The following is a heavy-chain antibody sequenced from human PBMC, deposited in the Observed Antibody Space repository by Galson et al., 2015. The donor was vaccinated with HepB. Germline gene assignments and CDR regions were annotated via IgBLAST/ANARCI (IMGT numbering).Heavy chain of an antibody. V-gene: IGHV3-49*03. Sequence: SLRLSCAASGFTFGDYTMSWFRQAPGKGLEWVGFIRNKPYGGTTEYAASVKGRFTISRDDSKSIAYLQMNSLKTEDTAVYYCTRGNTGSYYPPGYWGQGTLVTVSS. D-gene: IGHD1-26*01. CDR2: IRNKPYGGTT. CDR3: TRGNTGSYYPPGY. CDR1: GFTFGDYT. J-gene: IGHJ4*02.